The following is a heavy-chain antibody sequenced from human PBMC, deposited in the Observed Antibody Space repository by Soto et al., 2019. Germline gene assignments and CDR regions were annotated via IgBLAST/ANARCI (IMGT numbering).Heavy chain of an antibody. CDR2: IYTSGST. D-gene: IGHD1-7*01. J-gene: IGHJ1*01. CDR1: GGSISSYY. V-gene: IGHV4-4*07. Sequence: SETLSLTCTVSGGSISSYYWSWIRQPAGKGLEWIGRIYTSGSTNYNPSLKSRVTMSVDTSKNQFSLKLSSVTAADTAVYYCARGGTSSRRAVAGYFHYWGQGTQVTVSS. CDR3: ARGGTSSRRAVAGYFHY.